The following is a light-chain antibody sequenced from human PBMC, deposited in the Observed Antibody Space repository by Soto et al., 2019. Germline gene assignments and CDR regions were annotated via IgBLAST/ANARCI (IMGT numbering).Light chain of an antibody. CDR2: SNN. CDR3: AAWDDSLNGVV. J-gene: IGLJ2*01. V-gene: IGLV1-44*01. Sequence: QPVLTQPPSASGTPGQTVTISCSGSSSNIRSYTVNWYQQLPGTAPKLLIYSNNQRPSGVPDRFSGSKSGTSASLAISGLQSEDEADYYCAAWDDSLNGVVFGGGTQLTVL. CDR1: SSNIRSYT.